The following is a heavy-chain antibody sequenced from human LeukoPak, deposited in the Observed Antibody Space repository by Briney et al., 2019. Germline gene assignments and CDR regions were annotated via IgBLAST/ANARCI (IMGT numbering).Heavy chain of an antibody. D-gene: IGHD3-10*01. Sequence: PSQTLSLTCTVSGGSISSGGYYWSWIRQPVGKGLEWMGQIYTSGSTNYHPSPTSRVTISVATSNKQFSLKLSSVTAADTAVYYCAMHYGSGSYLDYWGQGTLVTVSS. CDR2: IYTSGST. CDR1: GGSISSGGYY. V-gene: IGHV4-61*09. CDR3: AMHYGSGSYLDY. J-gene: IGHJ4*02.